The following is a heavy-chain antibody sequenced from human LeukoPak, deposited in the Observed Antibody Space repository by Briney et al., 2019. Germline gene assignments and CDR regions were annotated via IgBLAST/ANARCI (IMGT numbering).Heavy chain of an antibody. CDR3: ARDQPRGYSYGFYYYYYMDV. CDR1: GYSISSGYY. D-gene: IGHD5-18*01. V-gene: IGHV4-61*02. J-gene: IGHJ6*03. Sequence: SEALSLTCTVSGYSISSGYYWSWIRQPAGKGLEWIGRIYTSGSTNYNPSLKSRVTISVDTSKNQFSLKLSSVTAADTAVYYCARDQPRGYSYGFYYYYYMDVWGKGTTVTVSS. CDR2: IYTSGST.